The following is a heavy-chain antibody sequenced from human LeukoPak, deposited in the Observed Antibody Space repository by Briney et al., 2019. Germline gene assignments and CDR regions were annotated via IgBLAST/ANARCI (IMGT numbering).Heavy chain of an antibody. CDR3: VRDRGTYRPIDY. D-gene: IGHD1-26*01. CDR1: GFSVSSNY. J-gene: IGHJ4*02. V-gene: IGHV3-21*04. CDR2: ISYTGTYI. Sequence: GGSLRLSCAVSGFSVSSNYMHWVRQAPGKGLEWVSSISYTGTYIYYADSVKGRFTISRDNAQNSLYLQMNSLRAEDTAIYYCVRDRGTYRPIDYWGQGTLVTVSS.